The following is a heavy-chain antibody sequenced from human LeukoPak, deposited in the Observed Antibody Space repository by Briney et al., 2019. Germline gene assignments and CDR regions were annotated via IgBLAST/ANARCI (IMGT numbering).Heavy chain of an antibody. Sequence: ASVKVSCKDSGYTFSGYYIDWVRQAPGQGLEWMGWSKPNSGDTKYAQKFLGWVTMTRDTSISTAYMELSRLTSDDTAVYYCASVIAAVGTRNWYFDLWGRGTLVTVSS. D-gene: IGHD6-13*01. V-gene: IGHV1-2*04. J-gene: IGHJ2*01. CDR3: ASVIAAVGTRNWYFDL. CDR1: GYTFSGYY. CDR2: SKPNSGDT.